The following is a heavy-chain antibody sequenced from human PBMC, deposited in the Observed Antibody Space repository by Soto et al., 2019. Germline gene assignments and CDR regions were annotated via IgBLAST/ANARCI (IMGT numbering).Heavy chain of an antibody. J-gene: IGHJ5*02. V-gene: IGHV5-10-1*01. D-gene: IGHD6-13*01. Sequence: PGESLKISCKGSGYNFTSYWISWVRQMPGKGLEWIGRIDPSDSYTDYSPSFQGHVTISADKSISTAYLQWSSLRASDTAMYYCARRGSNSWYFIDPWGQGTLVTVSS. CDR3: ARRGSNSWYFIDP. CDR1: GYNFTSYW. CDR2: IDPSDSYT.